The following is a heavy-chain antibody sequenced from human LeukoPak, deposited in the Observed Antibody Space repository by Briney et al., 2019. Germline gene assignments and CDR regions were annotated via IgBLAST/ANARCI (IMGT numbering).Heavy chain of an antibody. Sequence: SETLSLTCAVYGRSFSGYYWSWIRQPPGKGLEWIGEINHSGSTNYNPSLKSRVTISVDTSKNQFSLKLSSVTAADTAVYFCARSGSRTSPGVYWGQGTLVTVSS. V-gene: IGHV4-34*01. CDR1: GRSFSGYY. CDR2: INHSGST. CDR3: ARSGSRTSPGVY. J-gene: IGHJ4*02. D-gene: IGHD6-13*01.